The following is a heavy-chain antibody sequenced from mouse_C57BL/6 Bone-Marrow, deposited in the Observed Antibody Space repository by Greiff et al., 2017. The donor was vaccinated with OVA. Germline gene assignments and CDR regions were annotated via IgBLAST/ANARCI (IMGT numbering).Heavy chain of an antibody. J-gene: IGHJ2*01. CDR1: GFTFSSYA. V-gene: IGHV5-4*01. Sequence: EVQGVESGGGLVKPGGSLKLSCAASGFTFSSYAMAWVRQTPEKRLEWVATISDGGSYTYYPDNVKGRFTISRDNAKNNLYLQMSHLKSEDTAMYYCARAQHGNLDYWGQGTTLTVSS. D-gene: IGHD2-1*01. CDR3: ARAQHGNLDY. CDR2: ISDGGSYT.